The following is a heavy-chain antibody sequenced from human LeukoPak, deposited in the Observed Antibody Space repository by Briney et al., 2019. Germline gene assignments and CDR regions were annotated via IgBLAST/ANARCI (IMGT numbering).Heavy chain of an antibody. CDR3: ASNRDTYYYGSGSYSIDP. CDR2: INPNSGGT. D-gene: IGHD3-10*01. V-gene: IGHV1-2*02. CDR1: GYTFTGYY. J-gene: IGHJ5*02. Sequence: ASVKVSCKASGYTFTGYYMHWVRQAPGQGLEWMGLINPNSGGTNYAQKFQGRVTMTRDTSISTAYMELSRLRSDDTAVYYCASNRDTYYYGSGSYSIDPWGQGTLVTVSS.